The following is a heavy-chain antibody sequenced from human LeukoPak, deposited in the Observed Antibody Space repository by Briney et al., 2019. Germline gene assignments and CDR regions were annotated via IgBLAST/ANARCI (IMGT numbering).Heavy chain of an antibody. V-gene: IGHV1-8*01. CDR3: ARGHLITMVRGVMGSWFDP. CDR1: GYTFTSYD. Sequence: ASLRVSCAASGYTFTSYDINWVRQAPGQGLEWMGWMNPNGGNTCYAQKLKGRATMTRNTSISTAYMELSSLRSVDTAVYYCARGHLITMVRGVMGSWFDPWGQGTLVTVSS. D-gene: IGHD3-10*01. CDR2: MNPNGGNT. J-gene: IGHJ5*02.